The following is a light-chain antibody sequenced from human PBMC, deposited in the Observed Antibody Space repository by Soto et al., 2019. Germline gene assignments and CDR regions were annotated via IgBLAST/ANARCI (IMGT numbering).Light chain of an antibody. V-gene: IGKV3-20*01. CDR1: QSVSSSY. CDR3: HQYGSSPLT. CDR2: GAS. J-gene: IGKJ4*01. Sequence: EIVLTQSPGTLSLSPGERATLSCRASQSVSSSYLAWYQQKPGQAPRLLIYGASSRATGIPDRFSGSGSGTDFTLTIGRLEPEDFALYYCHQYGSSPLTFGGGTKVEIK.